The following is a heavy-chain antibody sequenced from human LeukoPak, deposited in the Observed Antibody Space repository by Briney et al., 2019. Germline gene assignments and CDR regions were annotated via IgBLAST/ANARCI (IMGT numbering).Heavy chain of an antibody. CDR1: GYTFTGYY. CDR3: ARASVKGAGGVFYYFDY. J-gene: IGHJ4*02. CDR2: INPNSGGT. D-gene: IGHD3-16*01. V-gene: IGHV1-2*02. Sequence: ASVKVSCKASGYTFTGYYMHWVRQAPGQGLEWMGWINPNSGGTNYAQKFQGRVTMTRDTSISTAYMELSRLRSDDTAVYYCARASVKGAGGVFYYFDYWGQGTLVTVSS.